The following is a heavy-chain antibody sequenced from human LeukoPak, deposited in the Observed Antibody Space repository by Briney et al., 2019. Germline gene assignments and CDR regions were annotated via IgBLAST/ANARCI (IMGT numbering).Heavy chain of an antibody. CDR2: IYYSGST. D-gene: IGHD2-2*01. CDR3: AREPVNCSSTSCQNNDYYYYGMDV. Sequence: SQTLSLTCTVSGGSISSGDYYWSWIRQPPGKGLEWIGYIYYSGSTYYNPSLKSRVTISVDTSKNQFSLKLSSVTAADTAVYYCAREPVNCSSTSCQNNDYYYYGMDVWGQGTRSPSP. J-gene: IGHJ6*02. CDR1: GGSISSGDYY. V-gene: IGHV4-30-4*01.